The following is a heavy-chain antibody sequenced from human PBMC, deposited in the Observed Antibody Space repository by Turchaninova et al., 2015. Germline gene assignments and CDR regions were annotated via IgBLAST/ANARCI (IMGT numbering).Heavy chain of an antibody. V-gene: IGHV1-2*06. CDR1: GYTFTTYY. CDR3: ASIVVTMGGMDV. J-gene: IGHJ6*02. CDR2: IHPTSGGS. D-gene: IGHD2-21*01. Sequence: QVQLVQSGAEVKKPGASVKVSCKASGYTFTTYYLYWVRQAPGQGLEWMGRIHPTSGGSNSAHNFQGRVTMTRDTSISTAYIELSWLTSDDTAVYYCASIVVTMGGMDVWGQGTTVTVSS.